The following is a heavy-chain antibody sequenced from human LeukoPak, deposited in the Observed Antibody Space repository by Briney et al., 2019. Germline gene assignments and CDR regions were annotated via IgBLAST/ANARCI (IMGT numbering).Heavy chain of an antibody. CDR2: INPSGGST. D-gene: IGHD2-21*02. CDR1: GYTFTSYY. Sequence: ASVKVSCKASGYTFTSYYMHWVRQAPGQGLEWMGTINPSGGSTSYAQKFQGRVTMTRDTSTSTVYMELSSLRSEDTAVYYCARDTHIVMVTTSGAFDIWGQGTMVTVSS. J-gene: IGHJ3*02. V-gene: IGHV1-46*01. CDR3: ARDTHIVMVTTSGAFDI.